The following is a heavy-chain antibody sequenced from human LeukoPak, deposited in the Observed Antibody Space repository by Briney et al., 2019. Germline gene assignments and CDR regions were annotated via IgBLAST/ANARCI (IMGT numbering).Heavy chain of an antibody. CDR3: ARVGWYYDSSGLANFDY. D-gene: IGHD3-22*01. J-gene: IGHJ4*02. V-gene: IGHV3-30-3*01. Sequence: GGSLRLSCAASGFTFSSYAMHWVRQAPGKGLEWVAVISYDGSNKYYADSVKGRFTISRDNSKNTLYLQMNSLRAEDTAVYYCARVGWYYDSSGLANFDYWGQGTLVTVSS. CDR1: GFTFSSYA. CDR2: ISYDGSNK.